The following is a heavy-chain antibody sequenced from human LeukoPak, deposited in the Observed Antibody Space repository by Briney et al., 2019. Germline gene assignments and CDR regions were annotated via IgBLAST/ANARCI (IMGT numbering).Heavy chain of an antibody. CDR2: ISSSGSTI. CDR1: GFTFSSYA. CDR3: ARDQILWFGELPSFDH. D-gene: IGHD3-10*01. J-gene: IGHJ4*02. V-gene: IGHV3-48*04. Sequence: GGSLRLSCAASGFTFSSYAMSWVRQARGKGLEWVSYISSSGSTIYYADSVEGRFTISRDNAKNSLYLQMNSLRAEDTAVYYCARDQILWFGELPSFDHWGQGTLVTVSS.